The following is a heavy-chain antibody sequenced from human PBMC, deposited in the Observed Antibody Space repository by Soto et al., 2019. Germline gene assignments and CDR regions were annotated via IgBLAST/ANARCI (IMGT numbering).Heavy chain of an antibody. CDR2: ISPGGDRI. CDR1: GFMFDSYA. J-gene: IGHJ4*02. CDR3: TKSADSAGWGVDF. Sequence: EVQLVESGGGLVQPGGSLRLSCVASGFMFDSYAMNWVRQAPGKGLEWVSYISPGGDRIYYAESLKGRITISRDNARNSLSLEVNILSDEDTAVYYCTKSADSAGWGVDFWGQGNLVTVAS. V-gene: IGHV3-48*02. D-gene: IGHD6-19*01.